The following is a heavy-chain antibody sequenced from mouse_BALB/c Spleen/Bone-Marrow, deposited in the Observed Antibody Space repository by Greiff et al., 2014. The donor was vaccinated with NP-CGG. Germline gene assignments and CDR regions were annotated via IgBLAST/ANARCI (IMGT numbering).Heavy chain of an antibody. CDR1: GYTFTDYN. CDR3: ARGAAYGYYLGLAY. CDR2: IYPYNGGT. J-gene: IGHJ3*01. D-gene: IGHD2-3*01. Sequence: VQLKESGPELVKPVASVKISCKASGYTFTDYNMHWVKQSHGKSLEWIGYIYPYNGGTVYKQKFKSKATLTVDNSSSTANMELRSLTSEDSAVYFCARGAAYGYYLGLAYWGQGTLVTVSA. V-gene: IGHV1S29*02.